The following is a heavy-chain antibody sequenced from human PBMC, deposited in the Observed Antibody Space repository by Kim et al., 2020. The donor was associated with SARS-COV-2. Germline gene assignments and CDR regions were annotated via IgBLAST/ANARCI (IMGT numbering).Heavy chain of an antibody. Sequence: ASVKVSCKASGYTFTSYAMHWVRQAPGQRLEWMGWINAGNGNTKYSQKFQGRVTITRDTSASTAYMELSSLRSEDTAVYYCAYGSGSYYPHYGMDVWGQGTTGTVSS. J-gene: IGHJ6*02. V-gene: IGHV1-3*01. CDR2: INAGNGNT. CDR1: GYTFTSYA. CDR3: AYGSGSYYPHYGMDV. D-gene: IGHD3-10*01.